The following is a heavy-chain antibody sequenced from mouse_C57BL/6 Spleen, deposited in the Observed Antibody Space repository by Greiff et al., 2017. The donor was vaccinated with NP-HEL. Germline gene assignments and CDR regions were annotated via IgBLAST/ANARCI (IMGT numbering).Heavy chain of an antibody. CDR3: ARYYGSSPWFAY. D-gene: IGHD1-1*01. J-gene: IGHJ3*01. V-gene: IGHV2-4*02. Sequence: VQLQQSGPGLVQPSQSLSITCTVSGFSLTSYGVHWVRQPPGKGLEWLGVIWSGGSTDYNAAFISRLSISKDNAKSQVFFTMNSLQADDTAIYSCARYYGSSPWFAYWGQGTLVTVSA. CDR2: IWSGGST. CDR1: GFSLTSYG.